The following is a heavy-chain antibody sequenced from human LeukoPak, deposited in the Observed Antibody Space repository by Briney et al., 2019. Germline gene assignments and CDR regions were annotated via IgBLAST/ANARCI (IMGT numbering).Heavy chain of an antibody. CDR1: GDSINRYY. CDR3: ARDYFTRYCSGGSCYFDAFDI. CDR2: IYYSGNT. D-gene: IGHD2-15*01. V-gene: IGHV4-59*12. J-gene: IGHJ3*02. Sequence: SETLSLTCTVSGDSINRYYWSWIRQPPGKGLEWIGYIYYSGNTNYNPSLKSRVTISVDTSKNQFSLKLSSVTAADTAVYYCARDYFTRYCSGGSCYFDAFDIWGQGTMVTVSS.